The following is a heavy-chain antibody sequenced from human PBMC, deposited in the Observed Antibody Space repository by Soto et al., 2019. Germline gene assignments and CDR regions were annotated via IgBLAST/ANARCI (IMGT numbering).Heavy chain of an antibody. D-gene: IGHD6-13*01. CDR3: AREGRSSWYVSPGYYFDY. V-gene: IGHV1-18*01. CDR2: ISAYNGNT. CDR1: GYTFTSYG. J-gene: IGHJ4*02. Sequence: QVQLVQSGAEVKKPGASVKVSCKASGYTFTSYGITWVRQAPGQGLEWMGWISAYNGNTNYAQKLQGRVTMTTDTSTSTAYMELRSLRADDTAVYYCAREGRSSWYVSPGYYFDYWGQGTLVTVSS.